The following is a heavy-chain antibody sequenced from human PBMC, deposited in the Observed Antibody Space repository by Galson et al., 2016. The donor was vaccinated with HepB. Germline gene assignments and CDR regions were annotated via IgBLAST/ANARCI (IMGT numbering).Heavy chain of an antibody. J-gene: IGHJ4*02. V-gene: IGHV3-33*01. CDR3: ARGIGYGDSPAYFYY. CDR2: IWYDGSNQ. D-gene: IGHD4-17*01. CDR1: GFTFSTYG. Sequence: SLRLSCAASGFTFSTYGMHWVRQAPGKGLEWVAVIWYDGSNQYYAHSVEGRFTISRDNSKNTVFLQMNSLRAEDTAVYYCARGIGYGDSPAYFYYWGQGTLVTVSP.